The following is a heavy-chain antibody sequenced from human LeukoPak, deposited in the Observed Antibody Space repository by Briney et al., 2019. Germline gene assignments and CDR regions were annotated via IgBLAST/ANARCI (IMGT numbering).Heavy chain of an antibody. J-gene: IGHJ4*02. CDR1: GFTFSNYA. D-gene: IGHD2-21*01. V-gene: IGHV3-23*01. CDR3: ATPPPHCGETSCYPSPDS. CDR2: LNPGGDSS. Sequence: PGGSLRLSCAASGFTFSNYAMSWVRQAPGKGLEWVSGLNPGGDSSYYADSVKGRSTISRDNSKNTLYLQMNSLRAEDTAVYYCATPPPHCGETSCYPSPDSGGRGTRVTVSS.